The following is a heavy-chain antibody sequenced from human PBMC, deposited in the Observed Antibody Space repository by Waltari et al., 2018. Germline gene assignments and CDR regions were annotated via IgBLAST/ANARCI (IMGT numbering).Heavy chain of an antibody. J-gene: IGHJ5*02. CDR1: GGTFSSYA. V-gene: IGHV1-69*08. CDR3: ARDLKYYYDT. D-gene: IGHD3-22*01. Sequence: QVQLVQSGAEVKKPGSSVKVSCKASGGTFSSYAISWVRQAPGQGLEWSGRMIAILGTANYAQKFQGRVTITADKFTSTAYMELSSLRSEDTAVYYCARDLKYYYDTWGQGTLVTVSS. CDR2: MIAILGTA.